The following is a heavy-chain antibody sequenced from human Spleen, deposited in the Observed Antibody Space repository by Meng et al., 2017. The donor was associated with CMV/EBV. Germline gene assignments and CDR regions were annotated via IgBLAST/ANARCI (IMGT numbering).Heavy chain of an antibody. Sequence: KVSCQASGYTFLNWVRQAPGQGLEWMGWISAYNGNTNYAKKLQGRVTMTTDTSTSTAYMELKSLRSDDTAVFYCVRTLYSSSSDFDYWGQGTLVTVSS. V-gene: IGHV1-18*01. CDR2: ISAYNGNT. J-gene: IGHJ4*02. D-gene: IGHD6-6*01. CDR1: GYTFL. CDR3: VRTLYSSSSDFDY.